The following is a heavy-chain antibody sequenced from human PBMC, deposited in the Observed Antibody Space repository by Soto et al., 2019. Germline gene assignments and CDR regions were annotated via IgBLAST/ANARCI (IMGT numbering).Heavy chain of an antibody. CDR3: TRRGCSTTGCYFN. CDR2: INGDGSSI. D-gene: IGHD2-2*01. J-gene: IGHJ4*02. V-gene: IGHV3-74*03. CDR1: GFPFSSYW. Sequence: GGSLRRSCAASGFPFSSYWMHWVRQAPGKGLVWVSRINGDGSSITYADSVKGRFTISRDNAKNTLYLQMNSLRAEDAAVYYCTRRGCSTTGCYFNWGRGTLVTVSS.